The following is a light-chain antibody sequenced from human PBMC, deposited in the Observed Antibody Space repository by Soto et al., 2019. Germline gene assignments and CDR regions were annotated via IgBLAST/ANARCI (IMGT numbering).Light chain of an antibody. J-gene: IGKJ4*01. CDR2: AAS. CDR1: QDISTN. CDR3: QQYDNVPPT. V-gene: IGKV1-33*01. Sequence: DIQMTQSPSSLSASVGDRVTITCQASQDISTNLNWYQQKPGKAPKLLIYAASSLETGVPSRFSGGGSGTEFTFTISSLQPEDFATYYCQQYDNVPPTFGGATKVEVK.